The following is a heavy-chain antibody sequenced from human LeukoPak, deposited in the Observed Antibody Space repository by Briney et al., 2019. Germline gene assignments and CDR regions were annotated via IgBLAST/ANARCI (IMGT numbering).Heavy chain of an antibody. V-gene: IGHV3-15*01. CDR3: TTGLVRGVISFDY. Sequence: GGSLRLSCAASGFTFSNAWMRWVRQAPGKGLEWVGRIKSKTDGGTTDYAAPVKGRFSISRDDSKNTVFLQMNSLETGDTAVYYCTTGLVRGVISFDYWGQGALVTVSS. D-gene: IGHD3-10*01. CDR1: GFTFSNAW. CDR2: IKSKTDGGTT. J-gene: IGHJ4*02.